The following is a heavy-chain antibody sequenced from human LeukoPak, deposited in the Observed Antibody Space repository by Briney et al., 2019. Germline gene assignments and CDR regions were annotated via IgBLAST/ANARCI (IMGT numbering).Heavy chain of an antibody. Sequence: ASVKVSCKPSGYTFNTYGITWGRQSPRQGLEWMGWISAYNGDTNLAQKFQRRVSMMTDTSTSTAYMELRRLRSDDTAIYYCARASTRAAATGYDPWGQGSLVTVSS. V-gene: IGHV1-18*01. J-gene: IGHJ5*02. CDR2: ISAYNGDT. CDR3: ARASTRAAATGYDP. CDR1: GYTFNTYG. D-gene: IGHD6-13*01.